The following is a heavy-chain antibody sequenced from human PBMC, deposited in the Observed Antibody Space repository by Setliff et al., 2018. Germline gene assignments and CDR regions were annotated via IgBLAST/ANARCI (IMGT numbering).Heavy chain of an antibody. CDR2: INAGNGNT. J-gene: IGHJ6*02. Sequence: ASVKVSCKASGYTFTSYAMHWVRQAPGQRLEWMGWINAGNGNTKYSQKFQGRVTMTRDTSTSTVYMELSSLRSEDTAVYYCARGLYCSSTSCYPFYYYYYGMDVWGQGTTVTVSS. CDR3: ARGLYCSSTSCYPFYYYYYGMDV. V-gene: IGHV1-3*01. D-gene: IGHD2-2*01. CDR1: GYTFTSYA.